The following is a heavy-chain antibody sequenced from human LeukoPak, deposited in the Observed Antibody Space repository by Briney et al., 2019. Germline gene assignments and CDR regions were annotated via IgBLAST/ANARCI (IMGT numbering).Heavy chain of an antibody. CDR3: ARDPPKMTTVTTGSGY. D-gene: IGHD4-17*01. CDR1: GFTFSSYG. Sequence: PGGSLRLSCAASGFTFSSYGMHWVRQAPGKELEWVAFIRYDGSNKYYADSVKGRFTISRDNSKNTLYLQMNSLRAEDTAVYYCARDPPKMTTVTTGSGYWGQGTLVTVSS. V-gene: IGHV3-30*02. CDR2: IRYDGSNK. J-gene: IGHJ4*02.